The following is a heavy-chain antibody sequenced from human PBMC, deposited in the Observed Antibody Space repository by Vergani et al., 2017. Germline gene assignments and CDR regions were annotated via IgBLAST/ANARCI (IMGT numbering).Heavy chain of an antibody. CDR2: MKEDGADK. CDR3: AREGHLVGPDLDY. Sequence: EVHLVESGGGLVQPGGSLRLSCVGSGFTLDDYWMSWVRQAPGKGLEWVADMKEDGADKTYVNSVKGRFTISRDNAKNSLLLQMNSLRAENTAVYFCAREGHLVGPDLDYWGQGTLVTVSS. D-gene: IGHD1-26*01. J-gene: IGHJ4*02. V-gene: IGHV3-7*01. CDR1: GFTLDDYW.